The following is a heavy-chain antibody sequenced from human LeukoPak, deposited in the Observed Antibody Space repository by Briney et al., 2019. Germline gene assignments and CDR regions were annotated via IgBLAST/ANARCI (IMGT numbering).Heavy chain of an antibody. CDR3: ARDLLGRVHYYGSGSTFDY. D-gene: IGHD3-10*01. J-gene: IGHJ4*02. CDR2: ISSSSSYI. V-gene: IGHV3-21*01. CDR1: GFTFSSYS. Sequence: GGSLRLSCAASGFTFSSYSMNWVRQAPGKGLEWVSSISSSSSYIYYADSVKGRFTISRDNSKNTLYLQMNSLRAEDTAVYYCARDLLGRVHYYGSGSTFDYWGQGTLVTVSS.